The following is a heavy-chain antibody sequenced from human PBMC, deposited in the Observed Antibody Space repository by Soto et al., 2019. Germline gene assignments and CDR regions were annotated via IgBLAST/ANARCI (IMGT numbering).Heavy chain of an antibody. Sequence: QVQLQESGPGLVKPSETLSLTCTVSGGSLNSHYWNWIRQPPGKGLEWIGFIYFTGSTLYNPSLESRVTMSGGTSTNQFSLKLNSVTAADTAVYYCASSPVIPGRDSSAILDHWGQGNLVTVSS. CDR3: ASSPVIPGRDSSAILDH. D-gene: IGHD3-22*01. J-gene: IGHJ4*02. CDR2: IYFTGST. V-gene: IGHV4-4*08. CDR1: GGSLNSHY.